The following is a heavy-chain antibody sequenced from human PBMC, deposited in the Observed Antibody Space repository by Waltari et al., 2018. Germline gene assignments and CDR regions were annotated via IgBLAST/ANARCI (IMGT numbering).Heavy chain of an antibody. J-gene: IGHJ6*02. V-gene: IGHV4-34*01. CDR1: GGSFSGYY. Sequence: QVQLQQWGAGLLKPSETLSLTCAVYGGSFSGYYWSWIRQPPGKGLEWIGEINHRGSTNYNPSLKSRVTISVDTSKNQFSLKLSSVTAADTAVYYCARAIITMVRGVITQYYYYYYGMDVWGQGTTVTVSS. D-gene: IGHD3-10*01. CDR2: INHRGST. CDR3: ARAIITMVRGVITQYYYYYYGMDV.